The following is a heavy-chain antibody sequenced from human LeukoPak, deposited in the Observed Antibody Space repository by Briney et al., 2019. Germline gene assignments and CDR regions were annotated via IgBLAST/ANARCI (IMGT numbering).Heavy chain of an antibody. D-gene: IGHD3-10*01. J-gene: IGHJ4*02. CDR1: GFTVSSDY. CDR3: ATSSYGSGRFDY. Sequence: GGSLRLSCAASGFTVSSDYMSWVRQAPGKGLEWVSVIYSGGSTYYADSVKGRFTISRDNSKNTLYLQMNSLRAEDTAVYYCATSSYGSGRFDYWGQGTLVTVSS. V-gene: IGHV3-53*01. CDR2: IYSGGST.